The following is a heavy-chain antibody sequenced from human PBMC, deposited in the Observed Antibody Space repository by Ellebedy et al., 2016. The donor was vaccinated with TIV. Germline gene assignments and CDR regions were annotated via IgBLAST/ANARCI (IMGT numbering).Heavy chain of an antibody. CDR2: IYPVDSDT. V-gene: IGHV5-51*01. D-gene: IGHD3-10*01. CDR1: GYSFTSYW. Sequence: GESLKISCKGSGYSFTSYWIGWVRQMPGKGLEWMGIIYPVDSDTRYSPSFQGQVTITADKSISTAYLQWSSLKTSDTAMYYCARRGRLGPYDGSGSYYDRYYYGMDVWGQGTTVTVSS. CDR3: ARRGRLGPYDGSGSYYDRYYYGMDV. J-gene: IGHJ6*02.